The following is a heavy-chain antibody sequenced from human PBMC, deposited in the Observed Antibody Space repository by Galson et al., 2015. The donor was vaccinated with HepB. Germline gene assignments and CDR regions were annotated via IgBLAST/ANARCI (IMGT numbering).Heavy chain of an antibody. CDR3: ARPVAGTSALAY. D-gene: IGHD6-19*01. CDR1: GFTFSSYA. Sequence: SLRLSCAASGFTFSSYAMHWVRQAPGKGLEWVAVISYDGSNKYYADSVKGRFTISRDNSKNTLYLQMNSLRAEDTAVYYCARPVAGTSALAYWGQGTLVTVSS. J-gene: IGHJ4*02. CDR2: ISYDGSNK. V-gene: IGHV3-30*04.